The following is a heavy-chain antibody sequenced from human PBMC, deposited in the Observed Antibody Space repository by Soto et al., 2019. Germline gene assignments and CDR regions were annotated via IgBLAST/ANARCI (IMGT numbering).Heavy chain of an antibody. CDR1: GFSLNTSGVG. CDR2: IYRYDDE. Sequence: QITLKESGPTLVKPTQTLTLTCTFSGFSLNTSGVGVGWMRQPPGKALERLALIYRYDDERYSPSMKSSLTLHQDPSKSKVVLIMISMDAVDTATYYCAHRRINTSWDCGQGTMVTVSS. V-gene: IGHV2-5*01. D-gene: IGHD1-26*01. J-gene: IGHJ4*02. CDR3: AHRRINTSWD.